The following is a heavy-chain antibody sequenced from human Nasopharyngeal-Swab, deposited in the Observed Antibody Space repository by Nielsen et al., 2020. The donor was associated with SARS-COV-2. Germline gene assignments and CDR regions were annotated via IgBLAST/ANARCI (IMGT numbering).Heavy chain of an antibody. V-gene: IGHV3-23*01. CDR3: AKVPLYYYDSSGPRDY. CDR2: ISGSGGST. D-gene: IGHD3-22*01. CDR1: GFTFSSYW. J-gene: IGHJ4*02. Sequence: GESLKISCAASGFTFSSYWMSWVRQAPGKGLEWVSAISGSGGSTYYADSVKGRFTISRDNSKNTLYLQMNSLRAEDTAVYYCAKVPLYYYDSSGPRDYWGQGTLVTVSS.